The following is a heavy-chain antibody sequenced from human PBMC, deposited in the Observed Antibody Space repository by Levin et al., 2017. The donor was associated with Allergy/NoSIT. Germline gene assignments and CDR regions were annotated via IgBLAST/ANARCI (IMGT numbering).Heavy chain of an antibody. CDR1: GFTFSSYA. Sequence: PGGSLRLSCAASGFTFSSYAIHWVRQAPGKGLEWVAVISSDGSNKYYSDSVKGRFTISRDNSKNTMYLQMNSLRAEDTAVYYCARSGDGYNYLGTNFDYWGQGTLVTVSS. V-gene: IGHV3-30-3*01. CDR2: ISSDGSNK. CDR3: ARSGDGYNYLGTNFDY. J-gene: IGHJ4*02. D-gene: IGHD5-24*01.